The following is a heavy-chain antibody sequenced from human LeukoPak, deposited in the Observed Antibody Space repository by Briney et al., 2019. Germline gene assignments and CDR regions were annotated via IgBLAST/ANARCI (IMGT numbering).Heavy chain of an antibody. CDR2: MYYSGSN. V-gene: IGHV4-39*01. CDR1: GGSISTSSFY. J-gene: IGHJ5*02. Sequence: SETLSLTCTVSGGSISTSSFYWGWIRQPPGKGLEWIGSMYYSGSNYYNPSLKSRVTISVDTSKNQFSLKLSSVTAADTAAYYCARHTHPTVYYYDSSGYYNNWFDPWGQGTLVTVSS. D-gene: IGHD3-22*01. CDR3: ARHTHPTVYYYDSSGYYNNWFDP.